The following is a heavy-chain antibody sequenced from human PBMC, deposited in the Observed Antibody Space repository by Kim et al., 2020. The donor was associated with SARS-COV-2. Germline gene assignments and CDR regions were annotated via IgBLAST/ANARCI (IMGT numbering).Heavy chain of an antibody. J-gene: IGHJ6*02. V-gene: IGHV1-69*13. D-gene: IGHD1-26*01. Sequence: SVKVSCKASGGTFSSYAISWVRQAPGQGLEWMGGIIPIFGTANYAQKFQARVTITADESTSTAYMELSSLRSEDTAVYYCARGGGATKRYYYGMDVWGQGTTVTVSS. CDR1: GGTFSSYA. CDR3: ARGGGATKRYYYGMDV. CDR2: IIPIFGTA.